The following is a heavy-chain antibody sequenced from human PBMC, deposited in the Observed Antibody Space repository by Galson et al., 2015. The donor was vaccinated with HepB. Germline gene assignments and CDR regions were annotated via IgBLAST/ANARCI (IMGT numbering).Heavy chain of an antibody. J-gene: IGHJ2*01. CDR3: AKGRSSYWYFEL. D-gene: IGHD2-2*01. Sequence: SLRLSCAASGFTFSSYAMSWVRQAPGKGLEWVSAISGSGSSTYYADSVKGRFTISRDNSKNTLYLQMNSLRAEDTVVYYCAKGRSSYWYFELWGRGTLVTVSA. CDR1: GFTFSSYA. CDR2: ISGSGSST. V-gene: IGHV3-23*01.